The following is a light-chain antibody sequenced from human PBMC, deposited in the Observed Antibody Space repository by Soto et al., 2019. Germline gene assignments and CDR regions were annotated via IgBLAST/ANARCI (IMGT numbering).Light chain of an antibody. V-gene: IGKV3-11*01. J-gene: IGKJ4*01. CDR1: QSVSSY. CDR2: DAS. CDR3: QQICNLPRLT. Sequence: EIVLTQSPATLSLSPGERATLSCRASQSVSSYLAWYQQKPGQAPRLLIYDASNRATGIPARFSGSGSGTDFTLTISSLEPEDFADYSSQQICNLPRLTFR.